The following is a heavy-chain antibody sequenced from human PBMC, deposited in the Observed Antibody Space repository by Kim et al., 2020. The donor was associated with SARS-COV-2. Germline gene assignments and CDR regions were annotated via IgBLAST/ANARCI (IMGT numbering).Heavy chain of an antibody. J-gene: IGHJ6*02. Sequence: SQTLSLTCGISGDSVSSKNPDWNWIRRSPSRGLEWLGRAYYRSKWFYDYAESVKSRITINADTSKNQFSLQLNSVTPEDTAVYYCARAMNFYYYAMDVWGQGTTVTVSS. V-gene: IGHV6-1*01. D-gene: IGHD2-2*01. CDR2: AYYRSKWFY. CDR3: ARAMNFYYYAMDV. CDR1: GDSVSSKNPD.